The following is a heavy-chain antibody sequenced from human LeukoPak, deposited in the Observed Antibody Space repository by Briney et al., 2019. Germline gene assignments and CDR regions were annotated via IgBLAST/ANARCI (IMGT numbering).Heavy chain of an antibody. CDR2: ISSSGSTI. V-gene: IGHV3-11*01. D-gene: IGHD1-26*01. Sequence: GGSLRLSCAASGFTFSDYYMSWIRQAPGKGLEWVSYISSSGSTIYYADSVKGRFTISRDNAKNSPYLQMNSLRAEDTAVYYCAKRELLGYYYYYMDVWGKGTTVTVSS. CDR1: GFTFSDYY. J-gene: IGHJ6*03. CDR3: AKRELLGYYYYYMDV.